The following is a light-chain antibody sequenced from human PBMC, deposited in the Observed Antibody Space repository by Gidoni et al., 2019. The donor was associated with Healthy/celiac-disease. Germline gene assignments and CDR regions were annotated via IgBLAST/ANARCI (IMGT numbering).Light chain of an antibody. Sequence: QSVLTQPPSASGTPGQRVTISCSESSSNIGSNTVNWYQQLPGTAPKLLIYSNNQRPSGVPDRFSGSKSGTSASLAISGLQSEDEADYYCAAWDDSLNGLAFGGGTKLTVL. J-gene: IGLJ3*02. CDR3: AAWDDSLNGLA. CDR1: SSNIGSNT. CDR2: SNN. V-gene: IGLV1-44*01.